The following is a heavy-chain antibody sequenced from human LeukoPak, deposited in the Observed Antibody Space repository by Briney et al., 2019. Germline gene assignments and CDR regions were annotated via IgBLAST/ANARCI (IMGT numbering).Heavy chain of an antibody. CDR1: RYTFTSYD. CDR2: MNPKSGNT. Sequence: ASVKVSCTPSRYTFTSYDINWARQPTGQGLEWMGWMNPKSGNTGYAQKFQGRVTMTRDTSISTAYMELGSLRSEDTAVYYCARVTGSIDYWGQGTLVTVSS. CDR3: ARVTGSIDY. D-gene: IGHD1-26*01. V-gene: IGHV1-8*01. J-gene: IGHJ4*02.